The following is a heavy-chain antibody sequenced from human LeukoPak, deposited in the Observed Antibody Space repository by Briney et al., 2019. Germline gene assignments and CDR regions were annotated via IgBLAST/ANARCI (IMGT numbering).Heavy chain of an antibody. Sequence: PSETLSLTCTVSGGSISSGDYYWSWIRQPPGKGLEWIGYIYYSGSTYYNLSLKSRVTISVDTSKNQFSLKLSSVTAADTAVYYCARDKGYSGYGGFDYWGQGTLVTVSS. V-gene: IGHV4-30-4*01. CDR3: ARDKGYSGYGGFDY. D-gene: IGHD5-12*01. CDR1: GGSISSGDYY. CDR2: IYYSGST. J-gene: IGHJ4*02.